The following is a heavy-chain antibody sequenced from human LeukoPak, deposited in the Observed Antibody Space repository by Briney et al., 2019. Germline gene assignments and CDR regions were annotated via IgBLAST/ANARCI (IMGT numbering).Heavy chain of an antibody. CDR2: ISAYNGNT. V-gene: IGHV1-18*01. Sequence: PAASVKVSCKASGYTFTNYGISWVRQAPGQGLEWMGWISAYNGNTNYAQKFQGRVTMTTDTSTSTVYMELRSLRSDDTAVYYCARDRDYGDYNTQDLFVYWGQGTLVTVSS. D-gene: IGHD4-17*01. CDR1: GYTFTNYG. CDR3: ARDRDYGDYNTQDLFVY. J-gene: IGHJ4*02.